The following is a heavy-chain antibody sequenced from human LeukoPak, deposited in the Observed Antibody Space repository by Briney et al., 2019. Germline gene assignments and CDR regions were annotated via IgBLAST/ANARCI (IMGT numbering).Heavy chain of an antibody. J-gene: IGHJ4*02. CDR3: ANLLTTGTTY. Sequence: PGGSLRLSCAASGFTFEASAMSWVRQAPGKGLEWVAVITGGGESTYYADSVKGRFTISRDNSKNTLYLQMNSLRAEDTAVYYCANLLTTGTTYWGQGTLVTVSS. CDR1: GFTFEASA. CDR2: ITGGGEST. D-gene: IGHD1-1*01. V-gene: IGHV3-23*01.